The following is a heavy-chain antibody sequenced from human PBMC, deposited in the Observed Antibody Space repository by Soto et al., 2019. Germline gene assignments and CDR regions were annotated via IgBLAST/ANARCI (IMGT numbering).Heavy chain of an antibody. CDR1: GYTFTGYY. J-gene: IGHJ6*02. CDR2: INPNSGGT. CDR3: ALTWANYDFWSGYYYYYGMDV. V-gene: IGHV1-2*02. D-gene: IGHD3-3*01. Sequence: GASVKVSCKASGYTFTGYYMHWVRQAPGQGLEWMGWINPNSGGTNYAQKFQGRVTMTRDTSISTAYMELSRLRSDDTAVYYCALTWANYDFWSGYYYYYGMDVWGQGTTVTVSS.